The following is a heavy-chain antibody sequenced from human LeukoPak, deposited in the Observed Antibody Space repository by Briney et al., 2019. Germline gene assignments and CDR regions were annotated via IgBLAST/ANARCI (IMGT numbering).Heavy chain of an antibody. CDR1: GGSFSGYY. Sequence: PSETLSLTCAVYGGSFSGYYRSWIRQPPGKGLEWIGEINHSGSTNYNPSLKSRVTISVDTSKNQFSLKLSSVTAADTAVYYCASGPDYYYYYGMDVWGQGTTVTVSS. V-gene: IGHV4-34*01. CDR2: INHSGST. CDR3: ASGPDYYYYYGMDV. J-gene: IGHJ6*02.